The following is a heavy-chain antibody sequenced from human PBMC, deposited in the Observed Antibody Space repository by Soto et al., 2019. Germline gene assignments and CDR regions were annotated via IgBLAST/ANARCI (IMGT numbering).Heavy chain of an antibody. J-gene: IGHJ6*02. CDR2: ISSSSSYI. D-gene: IGHD5-18*01. CDR1: GFTFSSYS. Sequence: GGSLRLSCAASGFTFSSYSMNWVRQAPGKGLEWVSSISSSSSYIYYADSVKGRFTISRENAKNSLYLQMNSLRAEDTAVYYCAREGPRYSYGYNRDYGMDVWGQGTTVTVSS. V-gene: IGHV3-21*01. CDR3: AREGPRYSYGYNRDYGMDV.